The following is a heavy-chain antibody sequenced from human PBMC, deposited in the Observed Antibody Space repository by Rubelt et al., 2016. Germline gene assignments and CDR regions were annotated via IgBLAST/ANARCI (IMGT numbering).Heavy chain of an antibody. V-gene: IGHV4-34*01. CDR3: GRSPPSSSSDPDY. J-gene: IGHJ4*02. CDR1: GGSFSGYS. Sequence: QVQLQQWGAGLVKPSETLSLTCAVYGGSFSGYSWTWIRQPPGKGLEWIASIYHSGGTYYNPSLKSRVTLSVDASKNQFSLKLSSVTASDTAVYYCGRSPPSSSSDPDYWGQGTLVTVSS. D-gene: IGHD6-6*01. CDR2: IYHSGGT.